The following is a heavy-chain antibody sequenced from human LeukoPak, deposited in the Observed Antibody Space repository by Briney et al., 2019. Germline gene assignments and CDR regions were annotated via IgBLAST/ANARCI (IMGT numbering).Heavy chain of an antibody. J-gene: IGHJ5*01. V-gene: IGHV3-9*01. CDR3: AKASDYRGNEFDF. D-gene: IGHD4-23*01. CDR1: GFTFEHYG. CDR2: IPWNSAYK. Sequence: PGGSLRLSCAASGFTFEHYGKHWVRQVPGKGLEWVSYIPWNSAYKGYADSVRGRFAISRDNAKKSLHLQMNSLTGDDTAFYYCAKASDYRGNEFDFWGQGTLVTVSS.